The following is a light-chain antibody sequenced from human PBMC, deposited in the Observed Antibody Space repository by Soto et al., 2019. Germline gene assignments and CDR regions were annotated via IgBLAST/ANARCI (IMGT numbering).Light chain of an antibody. CDR1: QSVPRSY. J-gene: IGKJ5*01. Sequence: EIVLTQSPGTLSLSPGERATLSCRASQSVPRSYLAWYQQKPGQAPRLLIYGASNRVSGIPATFSGSGSGTEFTLTISSLQSEDFAVYYCQQYNNWPAITFGQGTRLEI. V-gene: IGKV3D-15*01. CDR2: GAS. CDR3: QQYNNWPAIT.